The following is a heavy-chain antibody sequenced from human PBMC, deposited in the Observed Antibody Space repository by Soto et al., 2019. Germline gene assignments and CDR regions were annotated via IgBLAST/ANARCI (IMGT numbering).Heavy chain of an antibody. Sequence: PGGSLRLSCAASGFTFSSYAMSWVRQAPGKGLEWVSAISGSGGSTYYADSVKGRFTISRDNSKNTLYLQMNSLRAEDTAVYYCAKVSCSSTSCYGDYYYYYYMDVWGKGTTVTVSS. V-gene: IGHV3-23*01. CDR2: ISGSGGST. CDR3: AKVSCSSTSCYGDYYYYYYMDV. J-gene: IGHJ6*03. CDR1: GFTFSSYA. D-gene: IGHD2-2*01.